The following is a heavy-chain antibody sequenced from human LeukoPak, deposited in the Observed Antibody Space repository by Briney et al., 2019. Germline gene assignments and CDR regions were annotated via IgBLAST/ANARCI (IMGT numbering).Heavy chain of an antibody. CDR2: IKQDGSEK. J-gene: IGHJ4*02. CDR1: GFSFSSYW. V-gene: IGHV3-7*01. D-gene: IGHD6-19*01. Sequence: GGCRRLSCAASGFSFSSYWMSWVRQAPGKGLEWVANIKQDGSEKYYVDSVKGRFTISRDNAKNSLYLQMNSLRAEDTAVYYCAREGSGWYGTTDSYFDYWGQGTLVTVSS. CDR3: AREGSGWYGTTDSYFDY.